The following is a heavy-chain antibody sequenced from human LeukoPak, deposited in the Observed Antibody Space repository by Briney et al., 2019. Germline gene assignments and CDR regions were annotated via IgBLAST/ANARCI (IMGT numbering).Heavy chain of an antibody. V-gene: IGHV3-30*02. D-gene: IGHD2-2*01. J-gene: IGHJ6*04. Sequence: GGSLRLSCAASAFTFSSYGMHWVRQAPGKGLEWVAFIRYDGSNAYYADSVKGRFTISRDNSKNTLYLQMNSLRAEDTAVYYCAKRYLYNIVLVPAPVDVWGKGTTVTVSS. CDR2: IRYDGSNA. CDR3: AKRYLYNIVLVPAPVDV. CDR1: AFTFSSYG.